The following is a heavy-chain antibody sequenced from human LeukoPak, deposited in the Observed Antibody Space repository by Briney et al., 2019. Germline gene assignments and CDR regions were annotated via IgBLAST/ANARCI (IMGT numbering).Heavy chain of an antibody. D-gene: IGHD4-17*01. CDR3: ARDHFTVTGCYYYYYMDV. J-gene: IGHJ6*03. CDR1: GGSFSGYY. V-gene: IGHV4-59*01. Sequence: SETLSLTCAVYGGSFSGYYWSWIRQPPGKGLEWIGYIYYSGSTNYSPSLKSRVTISVDTSKNQFSLKLSSVTAADTAVYYCARDHFTVTGCYYYYYMDVWGKGTTVTVSS. CDR2: IYYSGST.